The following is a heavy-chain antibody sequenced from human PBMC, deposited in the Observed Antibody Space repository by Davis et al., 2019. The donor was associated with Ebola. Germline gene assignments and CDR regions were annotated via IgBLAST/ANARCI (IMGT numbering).Heavy chain of an antibody. CDR3: ARDHPYDFWSGPNFDY. D-gene: IGHD3-3*01. CDR2: ISSSSSYI. Sequence: GGSLRLSCAASGFTFHDYGMHWVRLAPGKGLEWVSSISSSSSYIYYADSVKGRFTISRDNAKNSLYLQMNSLRADDTAVYYCARDHPYDFWSGPNFDYWGQGTLVTVSS. CDR1: GFTFHDYG. J-gene: IGHJ4*02. V-gene: IGHV3-21*01.